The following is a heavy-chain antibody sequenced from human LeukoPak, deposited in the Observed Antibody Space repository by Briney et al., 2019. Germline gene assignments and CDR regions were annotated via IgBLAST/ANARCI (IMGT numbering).Heavy chain of an antibody. CDR2: ISYDGSNK. Sequence: PGRSLRLSCAASGFIFSSYGIDWVRQAPGKGLEWVAVISYDGSNKYYADSVKGRFTISRDNSKNTLYLQMNSLRVEDTAVYYCAKDGIFGVVLDYFDYWGQGTLVTVSS. J-gene: IGHJ4*02. CDR3: AKDGIFGVVLDYFDY. CDR1: GFIFSSYG. V-gene: IGHV3-30*18. D-gene: IGHD3-3*01.